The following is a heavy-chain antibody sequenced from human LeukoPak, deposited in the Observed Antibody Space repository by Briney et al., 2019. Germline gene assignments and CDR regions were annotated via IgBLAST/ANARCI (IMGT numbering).Heavy chain of an antibody. J-gene: IGHJ3*02. CDR2: IKQDGSEK. V-gene: IGHV3-7*01. Sequence: GGSLRLSCAASGFTFSSYWMSWVRQAPGKGLEWVANIKQDGSEKYYVDSVKGRFTISRDNAKNSLYLQINSLRAEDTAVYYCARAGYYDFWSGYNDAFDIWGQGTMVTVSS. CDR3: ARAGYYDFWSGYNDAFDI. D-gene: IGHD3-3*01. CDR1: GFTFSSYW.